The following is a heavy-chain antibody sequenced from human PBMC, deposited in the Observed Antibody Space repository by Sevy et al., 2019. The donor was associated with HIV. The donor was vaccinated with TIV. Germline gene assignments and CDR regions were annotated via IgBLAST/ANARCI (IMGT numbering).Heavy chain of an antibody. D-gene: IGHD3-16*01. J-gene: IGHJ4*02. CDR3: ARGGEMVTLFDH. Sequence: SETLSLTCTVSGDSMIGNYWSWIRQPPGKRLEWIGYIYYIGNTNYDPSLKSRVTISVDTSKNQYSLKLRSVTAAETAVYYCARGGEMVTLFDHWGQGTLVTVSS. V-gene: IGHV4-59*12. CDR1: GDSMIGNY. CDR2: IYYIGNT.